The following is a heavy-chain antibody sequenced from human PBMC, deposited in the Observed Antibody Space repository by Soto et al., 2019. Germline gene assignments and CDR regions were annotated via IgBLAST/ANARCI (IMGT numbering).Heavy chain of an antibody. CDR2: IYYNGNT. Sequence: QVQLQESGPGLVKPSQTLSLTCTVSGGSISSGGYYWSWIRQHPGKGLEWIGYIYYNGNTYYNPSLKSRVTISVDTSKNQFSLKMSSVTAADTAVYYCARGIRRRGYSYWGQGTLVTVSS. CDR1: GGSISSGGYY. V-gene: IGHV4-31*03. J-gene: IGHJ4*02. D-gene: IGHD3-22*01. CDR3: ARGIRRRGYSY.